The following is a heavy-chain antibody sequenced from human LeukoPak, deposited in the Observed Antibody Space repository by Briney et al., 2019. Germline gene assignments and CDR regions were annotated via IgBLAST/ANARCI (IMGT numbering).Heavy chain of an antibody. CDR3: ARVGGAYGDNDAFDI. CDR2: IYYSGST. J-gene: IGHJ3*02. Sequence: SETLSLTCTVSGGCISSHYWSWIRQPPGKGLEWIGYIYYSGSTNYNPSLKSRVTIPVDTSKNQFSLKLSSVTAADTAVYYCARVGGAYGDNDAFDIWGQGTMVTVSS. V-gene: IGHV4-59*11. D-gene: IGHD4-17*01. CDR1: GGCISSHY.